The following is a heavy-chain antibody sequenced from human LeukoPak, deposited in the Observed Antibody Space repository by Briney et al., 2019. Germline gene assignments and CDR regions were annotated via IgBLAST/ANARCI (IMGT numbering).Heavy chain of an antibody. J-gene: IGHJ4*02. CDR3: ATTVTTRYYFDY. CDR1: GGSIGTSRHY. Sequence: SETLSLTCTVSGGSIGTSRHYWGWIRQPPGKGLEWIGNMYYSGSTYYNPSLKSRVTISVDTYKSRFSLKLSSVTAADTAVYYCATTVTTRYYFDYWGQGTLVTVSS. CDR2: MYYSGST. D-gene: IGHD4-17*01. V-gene: IGHV4-39*01.